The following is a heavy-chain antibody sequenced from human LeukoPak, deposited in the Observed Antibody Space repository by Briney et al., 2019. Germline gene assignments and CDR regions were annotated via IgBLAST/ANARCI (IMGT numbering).Heavy chain of an antibody. CDR2: ISSSSSYI. Sequence: PGGSLRLSCAASGFTFSSYSMNWVRQAPGKGLEWVSSISSSSSYIYYADSVKGRFTISRDNAKNSLYLQMNSLRAEDTAVYYCARFKRTGEFGMDVWGKGTTVTVSS. CDR1: GFTFSSYS. D-gene: IGHD3-10*01. J-gene: IGHJ6*03. V-gene: IGHV3-21*01. CDR3: ARFKRTGEFGMDV.